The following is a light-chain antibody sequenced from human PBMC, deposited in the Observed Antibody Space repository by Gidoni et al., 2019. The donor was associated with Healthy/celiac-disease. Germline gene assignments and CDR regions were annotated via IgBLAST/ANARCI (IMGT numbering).Light chain of an antibody. V-gene: IGKV3-20*01. CDR3: QQYGSPPPVT. CDR2: GSS. CDR1: QSVSSSY. Sequence: EIVLTQSPCTLSLSPGERATLSCRASQSVSSSYLAWYQQKPGQAPRLLIYGSSSRATGIPDRFSGSGSGTAFTLTISRLVPEDFVVYYCQQYGSPPPVTFGQGTKLEIK. J-gene: IGKJ2*01.